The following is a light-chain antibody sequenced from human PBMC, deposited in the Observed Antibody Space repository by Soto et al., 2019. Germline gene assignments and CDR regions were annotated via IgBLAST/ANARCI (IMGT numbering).Light chain of an antibody. CDR2: DVS. Sequence: QSVLTQPASVSGSPGQSITISCTGTSSDVGGYNYVSWYQQHPGKAPKLMIYDVSNRPSGVSNRFSGSKSGNTASLTISGLQAEDEADYYCSSYTRSSTYVVFGGGTKLTV. V-gene: IGLV2-14*01. J-gene: IGLJ2*01. CDR3: SSYTRSSTYVV. CDR1: SSDVGGYNY.